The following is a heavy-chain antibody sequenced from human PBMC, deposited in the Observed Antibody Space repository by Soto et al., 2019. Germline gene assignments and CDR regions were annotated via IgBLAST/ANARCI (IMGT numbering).Heavy chain of an antibody. J-gene: IGHJ4*02. CDR1: GLTFSNYA. CDR2: ISYDGTNR. D-gene: IGHD4-17*01. V-gene: IGHV3-30-3*01. Sequence: QVHLVESGGGVVQPGRSLRLSCAASGLTFSNYAMHWVRQAPGKGLEWVAFISYDGTNRCYPDSVKGRFTISRDNSKNTLYLQMNSLKTEDTAVYYCARESSSTVTTGGGGSAKDYSGQGTLVTVSS. CDR3: ARESSSTVTTGGGGSAKDY.